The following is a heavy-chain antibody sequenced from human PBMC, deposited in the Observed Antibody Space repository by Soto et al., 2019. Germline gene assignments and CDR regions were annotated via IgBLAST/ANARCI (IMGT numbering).Heavy chain of an antibody. V-gene: IGHV4-34*01. D-gene: IGHD3-10*01. CDR1: GGSFSGYY. J-gene: IGHJ6*03. CDR3: AREVGSGSSYMDV. CDR2: INHSGST. Sequence: SETLSLTCAVYGGSFSGYYWSWIRQPPGKGLEWIGEINHSGSTNYNPSLKSRVTISVDTSKNQFSLKLSSVTAADTAVYYCAREVGSGSSYMDVWGKGTTVTVSS.